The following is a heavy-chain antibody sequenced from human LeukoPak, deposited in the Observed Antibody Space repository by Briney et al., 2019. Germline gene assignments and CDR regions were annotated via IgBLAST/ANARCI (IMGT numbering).Heavy chain of an antibody. CDR2: IYYSGST. CDR3: ARSQDIVATIYGY. J-gene: IGHJ4*02. D-gene: IGHD5-12*01. Sequence: SETLSLTCTVSGGSIGSGGYYWSWIRQHPGKGLEWIGYIYYSGSTYYNPSLKSRVTISVDTSKNQFSLKLSSVTAADTAVYYCARSQDIVATIYGYWGQGTLVTVSS. CDR1: GGSIGSGGYY. V-gene: IGHV4-31*03.